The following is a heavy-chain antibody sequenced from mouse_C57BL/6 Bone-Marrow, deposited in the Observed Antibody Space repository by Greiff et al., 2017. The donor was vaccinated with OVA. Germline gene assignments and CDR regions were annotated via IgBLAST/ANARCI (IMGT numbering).Heavy chain of an antibody. CDR2: IHPNSGST. D-gene: IGHD2-4*01. V-gene: IGHV1-64*01. CDR1: GYTFTSYW. J-gene: IGHJ4*01. Sequence: QVQLQQPGAELVKPRASVKLSCKASGYTFTSYWMHWVKQRPGQGLEWIGMIHPNSGSTNYNEKFKSKATLTVDKSSSTAYMQLSSLTSEDSAVYYCARSFYYDYDEYWGQGTSVTVSS. CDR3: ARSFYYDYDEY.